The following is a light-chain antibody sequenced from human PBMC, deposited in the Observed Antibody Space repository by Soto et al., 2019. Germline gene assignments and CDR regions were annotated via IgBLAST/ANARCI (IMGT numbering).Light chain of an antibody. J-gene: IGKJ3*01. V-gene: IGKV1-9*01. CDR1: QGISSL. CDR2: GAS. CDR3: QQLNSFPIP. Sequence: IRLTQSPSSLSASVGDRVTITCRASQGISSLLAWYQQKPGKAPKLLIYGASTLQSGVPSRFSGSGSGTDFTLTIGSLQPEDFATYYCQQLNSFPIPFGPGTKVDIK.